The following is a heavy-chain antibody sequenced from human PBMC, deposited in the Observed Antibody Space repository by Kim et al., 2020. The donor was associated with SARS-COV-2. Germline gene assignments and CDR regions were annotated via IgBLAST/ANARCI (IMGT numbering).Heavy chain of an antibody. CDR2: MYYSGST. D-gene: IGHD3-10*01. V-gene: IGHV4-39*01. CDR3: ARHQGRGSPDDAFDI. Sequence: SETLSLTCTVSGGSISSSSYYWGWIRQPPGKGLEWIGSMYYSGSTYYNPSLKSRVTISVDTSKNQFSLKLSSVTAADTAVYYCARHQGRGSPDDAFDIWGQGTMVTVSS. J-gene: IGHJ3*02. CDR1: GGSISSSSYY.